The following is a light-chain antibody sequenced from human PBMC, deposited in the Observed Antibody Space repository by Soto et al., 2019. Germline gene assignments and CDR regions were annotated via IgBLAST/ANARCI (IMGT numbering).Light chain of an antibody. V-gene: IGLV2-23*01. CDR3: CSYAGSSTLYV. Sequence: QSALTQPASVSGSPGQSITISCTGTSNDVGSYNFVSWYQQHPGKAPKLVIYEGSKRPSGVSNRFSGSKSGNTASLTISGLQAEDEADYYCCSYAGSSTLYVFGTGTKVTV. CDR1: SNDVGSYNF. CDR2: EGS. J-gene: IGLJ1*01.